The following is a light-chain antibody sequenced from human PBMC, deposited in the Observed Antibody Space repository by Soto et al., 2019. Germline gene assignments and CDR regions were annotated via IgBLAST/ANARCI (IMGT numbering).Light chain of an antibody. CDR1: QSVSSN. Sequence: EIMMTQSPATLSVSPGERATLSCRASQSVSSNLAWYQQRPGQAPRLLIYDASTRATGIPARFSGSGSGTEFTLTISSLQSEDFAVYYCQQYGRSPPSWTFGQGTKVEIK. CDR3: QQYGRSPPSWT. V-gene: IGKV3-15*01. J-gene: IGKJ1*01. CDR2: DAS.